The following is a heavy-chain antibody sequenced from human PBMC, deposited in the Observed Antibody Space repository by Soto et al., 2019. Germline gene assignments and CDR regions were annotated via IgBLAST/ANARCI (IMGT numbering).Heavy chain of an antibody. CDR2: ISTSGRTI. V-gene: IGHV3-48*03. J-gene: IGHJ6*02. D-gene: IGHD6-13*01. Sequence: GGSLRLSCAASGFTFSNYEMHWVRQAPGKGLEWVSSISTSGRTISYADSVKGRFTISRDNARNSLSLQMNSLRAEDTALYYCARKGFSSSWYVYYGLDVWGQGTTVTVSS. CDR1: GFTFSNYE. CDR3: ARKGFSSSWYVYYGLDV.